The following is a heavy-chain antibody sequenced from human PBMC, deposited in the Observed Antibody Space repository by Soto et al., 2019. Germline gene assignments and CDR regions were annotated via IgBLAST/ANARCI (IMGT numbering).Heavy chain of an antibody. CDR2: LSGSGADT. J-gene: IGHJ4*02. CDR1: GFIFSSYA. V-gene: IGHV3-23*01. Sequence: EVELLESGGDLVQRGGSLRLSCAASGFIFSSYAMSWVRQAPGKGPEWVSALSGSGADTYYADSVKGRFTISRDNSKNMLYLQMNSLRAEDTALYYCAEGGGSSGWPFAYWGQGTLVTVSS. D-gene: IGHD6-19*01. CDR3: AEGGGSSGWPFAY.